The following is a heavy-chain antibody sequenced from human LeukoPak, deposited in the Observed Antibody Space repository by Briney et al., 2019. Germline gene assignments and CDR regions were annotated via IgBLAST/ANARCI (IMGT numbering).Heavy chain of an antibody. CDR3: ASRSSSSWNYFDY. D-gene: IGHD6-13*01. CDR1: GYTFTSYG. Sequence: GASVKVSCKASGYTFTSYGISWVRQAPGQGLEWMGWISAYNGNTNYAQKLQGRVTITADKSTSTAYMELSSLRSEDTAVYYCASRSSSSWNYFDYWGQGTLVTVSS. CDR2: ISAYNGNT. J-gene: IGHJ4*02. V-gene: IGHV1-18*01.